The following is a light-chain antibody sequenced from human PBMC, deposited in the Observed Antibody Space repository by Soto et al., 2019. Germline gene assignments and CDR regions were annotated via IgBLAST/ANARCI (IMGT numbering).Light chain of an antibody. CDR1: QSVSSY. V-gene: IGKV3-11*01. Sequence: EIGLTQSTYTLSLYPGESAPLSCRASQSVSSYLAWYQQKPGQAPRLLIYDASNRATGIPARFSGSGSGTDFTLTISSLEPEDFAVYYCQQRSNWPLTFGGRTKVDI. CDR2: DAS. CDR3: QQRSNWPLT. J-gene: IGKJ4*01.